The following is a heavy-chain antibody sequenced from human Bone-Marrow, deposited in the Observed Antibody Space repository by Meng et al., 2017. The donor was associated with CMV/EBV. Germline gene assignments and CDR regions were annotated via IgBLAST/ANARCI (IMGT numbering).Heavy chain of an antibody. D-gene: IGHD1-1*01. J-gene: IGHJ4*02. CDR2: IWYDKDSK. Sequence: AACGLTFNNLGVHWVRQAPGEELEWVAVIWYDKDSKCYSASLKSRFTISRDNSKNTVYLQMNSLKAEDTAVYHCAKGGTTGTLFFDYWGQGTLVTVSS. CDR1: GLTFNNLG. V-gene: IGHV3-33*06. CDR3: AKGGTTGTLFFDY.